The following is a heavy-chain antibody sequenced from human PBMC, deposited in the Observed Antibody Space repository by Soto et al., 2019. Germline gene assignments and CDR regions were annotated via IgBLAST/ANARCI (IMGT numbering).Heavy chain of an antibody. V-gene: IGHV3-33*01. D-gene: IGHD2-2*01. Sequence: QVQLVESGGGVVQPGRSLRLSCAASGFTFSSYGMHWVRQAPGKGLEWVAVIWYDGSNKYYADSVKGRFTISRDNSKNTLYLQMNTLRAEDTAVYYCARQAIDIVVVPAASPLDYWGQGTLVTVSS. CDR2: IWYDGSNK. CDR3: ARQAIDIVVVPAASPLDY. CDR1: GFTFSSYG. J-gene: IGHJ4*02.